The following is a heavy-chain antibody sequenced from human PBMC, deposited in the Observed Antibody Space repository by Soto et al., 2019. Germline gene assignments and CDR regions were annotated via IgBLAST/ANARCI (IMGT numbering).Heavy chain of an antibody. J-gene: IGHJ4*02. V-gene: IGHV3-21*01. CDR2: ISSSSSYI. D-gene: IGHD2-2*01. CDR3: ASVQVHDRDIVVVPAAFEY. CDR1: GFTFSSYS. Sequence: PGGSLRLSCAASGFTFSSYSMNWVRQAPGKGLEWVSSISSSSSYIYYADSVKGRFTISRDNAKNSLYLQMNSLRAEDTAVYYCASVQVHDRDIVVVPAAFEYGGQGTLVTVSS.